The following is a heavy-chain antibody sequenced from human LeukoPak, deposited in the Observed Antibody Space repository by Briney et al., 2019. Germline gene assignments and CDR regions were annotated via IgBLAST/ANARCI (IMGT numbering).Heavy chain of an antibody. CDR2: ISGGGEDT. J-gene: IGHJ6*02. V-gene: IGHV3-23*01. Sequence: PGGSLRLSCAASGFSFRSFAMSSVCQAPGRGLEWVSSISGGGEDTYYADSVKGRFTISRDNSEATLYLQMNSLGADDTALYYCARTIAQYTNTWLYYYYGLDVWGQGTTVTVSS. CDR3: ARTIAQYTNTWLYYYYGLDV. CDR1: GFSFRSFA. D-gene: IGHD6-13*01.